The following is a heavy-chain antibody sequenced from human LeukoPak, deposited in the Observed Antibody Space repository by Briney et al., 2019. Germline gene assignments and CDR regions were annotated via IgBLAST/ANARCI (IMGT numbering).Heavy chain of an antibody. Sequence: SETLSLTCTVSGVSISSGDYYWSWIRQPPGKGLEWIGYIYYSGSTYYNPSLKSRVTISVDTSKNQFSLKLSSVTAADTAVYYCAGEIQLLPNWFDPWGQGTLVTVSS. CDR1: GVSISSGDYY. J-gene: IGHJ5*02. CDR3: AGEIQLLPNWFDP. D-gene: IGHD2-2*01. CDR2: IYYSGST. V-gene: IGHV4-30-4*01.